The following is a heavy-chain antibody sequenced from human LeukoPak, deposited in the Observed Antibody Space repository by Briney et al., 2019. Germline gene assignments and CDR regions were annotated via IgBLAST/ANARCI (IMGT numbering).Heavy chain of an antibody. CDR1: GFTFSSYA. V-gene: IGHV3-23*01. Sequence: QPGASLRLSCADSGFTFSSYAMSWVRQAPGKGLEWVSTISGSGDSTYYADSVKGRFTISRDNSKNTLYLQMNTLRAEDTAVYYCAKRGVARPGPGGRYGMDVWGQGTTVTVSS. CDR2: ISGSGDST. CDR3: AKRGVARPGPGGRYGMDV. J-gene: IGHJ6*02. D-gene: IGHD2-15*01.